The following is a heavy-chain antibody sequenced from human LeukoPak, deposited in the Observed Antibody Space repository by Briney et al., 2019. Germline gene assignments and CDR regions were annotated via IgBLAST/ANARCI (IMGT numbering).Heavy chain of an antibody. J-gene: IGHJ4*02. Sequence: TGGSLRLSCAASGFTFSSYAMHWVRQAPGKGLEWVAVISYDGSNKYYADSVKGRFTISRDNSKNTLYLQMNSLRAEDTAVYYCARALGSTKLGILSYFDYWGQGTLVTVSS. D-gene: IGHD7-27*01. CDR3: ARALGSTKLGILSYFDY. CDR2: ISYDGSNK. V-gene: IGHV3-30-3*01. CDR1: GFTFSSYA.